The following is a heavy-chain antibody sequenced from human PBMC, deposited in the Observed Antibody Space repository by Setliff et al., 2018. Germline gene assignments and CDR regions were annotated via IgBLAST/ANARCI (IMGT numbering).Heavy chain of an antibody. D-gene: IGHD5-12*01. J-gene: IGHJ4*02. V-gene: IGHV4-38-2*01. Sequence: SETLSLTCAVSGYSISGGYHWAWIRQLPGKGLEWIGTIYHSGSTYFNPSLESRVTLSVDTSKNQFSLKLTSVIAADTAVYYCARGMRDGYRSFHYWGQGTLVTVSS. CDR3: ARGMRDGYRSFHY. CDR1: GYSISGGYH. CDR2: IYHSGST.